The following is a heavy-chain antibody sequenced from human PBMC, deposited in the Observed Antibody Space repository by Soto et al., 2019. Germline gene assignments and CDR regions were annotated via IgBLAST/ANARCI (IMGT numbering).Heavy chain of an antibody. CDR1: GGSFSGYY. CDR3: ARGPRNYSNYFRGYYYMDV. J-gene: IGHJ6*03. D-gene: IGHD4-4*01. V-gene: IGHV4-34*01. Sequence: SETLSLTCAVYGGSFSGYYWSWIRQPPGKGLEWVGEINHSGSTNYNPSLKSRVTISVDTSKNQFSLKLSSVTAADTAVYYCARGPRNYSNYFRGYYYMDVWGKGTTVTVSS. CDR2: INHSGST.